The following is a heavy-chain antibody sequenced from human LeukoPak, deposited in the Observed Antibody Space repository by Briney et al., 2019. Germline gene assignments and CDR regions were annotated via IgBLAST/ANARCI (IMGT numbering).Heavy chain of an antibody. Sequence: GGSLRLSCAASGFTFSSYAMSWVRQAPGKGLEWVSAISGRGGSIYYADSVKGRFTISRGNSKNTLYLQMNSLRAEDTAVYYCAKDRGGGWPQIDYGGQGTLVTVSS. CDR2: ISGRGGSI. J-gene: IGHJ4*02. V-gene: IGHV3-23*01. CDR3: AKDRGGGWPQIDY. CDR1: GFTFSSYA. D-gene: IGHD6-19*01.